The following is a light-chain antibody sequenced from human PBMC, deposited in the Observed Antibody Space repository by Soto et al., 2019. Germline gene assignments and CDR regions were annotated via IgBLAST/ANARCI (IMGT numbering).Light chain of an antibody. CDR3: QQYGSSPLGVT. V-gene: IGKV3-20*01. J-gene: IGKJ3*01. CDR1: QSVSSSY. Sequence: EIVLTQSPGTLSLSPGERATLSCRASQSVSSSYLAWYQQKPGQAPRLLIYGASSRATGIPDRFSGSGSGTDFTLTISRLEPEDFAVYYCQQYGSSPLGVTFGPGTKVDIE. CDR2: GAS.